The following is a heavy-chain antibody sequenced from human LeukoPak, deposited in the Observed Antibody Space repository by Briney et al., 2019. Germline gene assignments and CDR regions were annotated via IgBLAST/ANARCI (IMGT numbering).Heavy chain of an antibody. D-gene: IGHD2/OR15-2a*01. CDR2: INHNGNVN. CDR3: AVEYSNTPLGLDF. CDR1: GFTFSSYW. V-gene: IGHV3-7*03. J-gene: IGHJ4*02. Sequence: PGGSLRLSCAASGFTFSSYWMNWARQAPGKGLEWVASINHNGNVNYYVDSVKGRFTISRDNAKNSLYLQMSNLRAEDTAVYYCAVEYSNTPLGLDFWGRGALVTVSS.